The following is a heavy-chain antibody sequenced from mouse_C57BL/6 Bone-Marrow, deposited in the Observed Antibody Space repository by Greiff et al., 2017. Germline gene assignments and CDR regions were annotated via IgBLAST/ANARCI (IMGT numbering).Heavy chain of an antibody. CDR2: IHPNSGST. D-gene: IGHD1-1*01. CDR3: ARRGSYYGSSPYYFDY. Sequence: VQLQQPGAELVKPGASVKLSCKASGYTFTSYWMHWVKQRPGQGLEWIGMIHPNSGSTNYNEKFKSKATLTVDKSSSTAYMQLSSLTSEDSAVYYCARRGSYYGSSPYYFDYWGQGTTRTVSS. J-gene: IGHJ2*01. V-gene: IGHV1-64*01. CDR1: GYTFTSYW.